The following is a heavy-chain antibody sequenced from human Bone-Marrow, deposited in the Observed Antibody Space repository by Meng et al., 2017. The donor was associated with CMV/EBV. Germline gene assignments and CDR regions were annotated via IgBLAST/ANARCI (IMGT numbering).Heavy chain of an antibody. CDR1: GGPVSGDDYY. J-gene: IGHJ3*02. V-gene: IGHV4-61*08. D-gene: IGHD5-24*01. CDR3: ARVRRVAERWLQPDAFDI. Sequence: SETLSLTCTVSGGPVSGDDYYWSWIRQPPGKGLEWIGYIYYSGSTNYNPSLKSRVTISVDTSKNQFSLKLSSVTAADTAVYYCARVRRVAERWLQPDAFDIWGQGTMVTVSS. CDR2: IYYSGST.